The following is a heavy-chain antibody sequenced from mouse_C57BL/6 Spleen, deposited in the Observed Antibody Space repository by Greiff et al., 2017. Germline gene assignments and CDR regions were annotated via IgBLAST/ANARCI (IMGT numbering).Heavy chain of an antibody. J-gene: IGHJ1*03. CDR2: FYPGSGSI. CDR3: ARHEEEGTGPYWYFDV. D-gene: IGHD4-1*01. Sequence: VQLQQSGAELVKPGASVKLPCKASGYTFTEYTIHWVKQRSGQGLEWIGWFYPGSGSIKYNEKFKDQATLTADKYSSTVYMELSRLTSEDSAVYFCARHEEEGTGPYWYFDVWGTGTTVTVSS. V-gene: IGHV1-62-2*01. CDR1: GYTFTEYT.